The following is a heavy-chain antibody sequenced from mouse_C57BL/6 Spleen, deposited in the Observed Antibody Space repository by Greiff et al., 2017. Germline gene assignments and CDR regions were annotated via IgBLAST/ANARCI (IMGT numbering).Heavy chain of an antibody. D-gene: IGHD1-1*01. CDR3: ARRVTTVQDAMDD. CDR2: IDPSDSYT. Sequence: QIQLQQPGAELVKPGASVKLSCKASGYTFTSYWMQWVKQRPGQGLEWIGEIDPSDSYTNYNQKFKGKATLTVDTSSSTAYMQLSSLTSEDSAVYYCARRVTTVQDAMDDWGQGTSVTVSS. V-gene: IGHV1-50*01. J-gene: IGHJ4*01. CDR1: GYTFTSYW.